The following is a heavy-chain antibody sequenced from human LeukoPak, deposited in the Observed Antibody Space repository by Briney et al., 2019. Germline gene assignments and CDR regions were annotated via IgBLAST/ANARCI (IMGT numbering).Heavy chain of an antibody. D-gene: IGHD3-22*01. CDR2: ICTSGST. V-gene: IGHV4-4*07. J-gene: IGHJ4*02. CDR3: AREGYYYDSSGSDY. Sequence: SETLSLTCTVSGGSISTYCWSWIRQPAGKGLEWIGHICTSGSTNYNPSLKSRVTISVDTSKNQFSLKLSSVTAADTAVYYCAREGYYYDSSGSDYWGQGTLVTVSS. CDR1: GGSISTYC.